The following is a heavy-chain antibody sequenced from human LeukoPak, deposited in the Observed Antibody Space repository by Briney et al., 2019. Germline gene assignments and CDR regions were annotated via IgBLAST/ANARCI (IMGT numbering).Heavy chain of an antibody. Sequence: GGSLRLSCAASGFTFSSYAMHWVRQAPGKGLEWVAVISYDGSNKYYADSVKGRFTISRDNAKNLLYLQMDSLRAEDTAAYYCARDPTQYLRYGYFDYWGQGTLVTVSS. J-gene: IGHJ4*02. V-gene: IGHV3-30-3*01. CDR2: ISYDGSNK. D-gene: IGHD4-11*01. CDR1: GFTFSSYA. CDR3: ARDPTQYLRYGYFDY.